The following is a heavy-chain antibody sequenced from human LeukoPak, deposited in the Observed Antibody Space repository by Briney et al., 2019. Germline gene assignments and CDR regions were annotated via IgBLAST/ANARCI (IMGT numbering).Heavy chain of an antibody. CDR3: ARDRYYYDSSGYYESAFDI. V-gene: IGHV4-30-2*01. D-gene: IGHD3-22*01. J-gene: IGHJ3*02. CDR2: IYHSGST. Sequence: PSETLSLTCTVSGGSISSGGYYWSWIRQPPGEGLEWIGYIYHSGSTYYNPSLKSRVTISVDRSKSQFSLKLSSVTAADTAVYYCARDRYYYDSSGYYESAFDIWGQGTMVTVSS. CDR1: GGSISSGGYY.